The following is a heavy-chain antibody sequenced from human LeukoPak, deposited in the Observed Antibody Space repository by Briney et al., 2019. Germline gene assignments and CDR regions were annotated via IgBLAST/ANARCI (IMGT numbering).Heavy chain of an antibody. Sequence: SETLSLTCTVSGVSISSYYWSWIRQPAGKGLEWIGRIYTSGSTNYNPSLKSRVTISVDTSKNQFSLKLSSVTVADTAVYYCAREVRGVIRGFDPWGQGTLVTVSS. J-gene: IGHJ5*02. CDR2: IYTSGST. CDR1: GVSISSYY. CDR3: AREVRGVIRGFDP. V-gene: IGHV4-4*07. D-gene: IGHD3-10*01.